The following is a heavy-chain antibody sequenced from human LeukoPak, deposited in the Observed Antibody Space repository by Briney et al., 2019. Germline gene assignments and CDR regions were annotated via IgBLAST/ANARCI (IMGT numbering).Heavy chain of an antibody. CDR2: ISYDGSNK. CDR3: ARVGLYDSSGLYYFDY. J-gene: IGHJ4*02. D-gene: IGHD3-22*01. CDR1: GFTFSSYA. V-gene: IGHV3-30-3*01. Sequence: GGSLRLSCAASGFTFSSYAMHWVRQAPGKGLEWVAVISYDGSNKYYADSVKGRFTISRDNSKNTLYLQMNSLRAEDTAVYYCARVGLYDSSGLYYFDYWGQGTLVTVSS.